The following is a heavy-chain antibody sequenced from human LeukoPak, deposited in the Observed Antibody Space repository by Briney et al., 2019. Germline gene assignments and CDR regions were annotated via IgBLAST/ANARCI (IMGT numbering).Heavy chain of an antibody. CDR3: ARTLRTWIYYYMDV. CDR2: IYYSGST. CDR1: GGSISSHY. D-gene: IGHD3-16*01. V-gene: IGHV4-59*11. J-gene: IGHJ6*03. Sequence: SETLSLTCTVSGGSISSHYWSWIRQPPGKGLEWMGYIYYSGSTNYNPSLKSRGTISVDTSKNQFSLKLSPVTAADTAVYYCARTLRTWIYYYMDVWGKGTTVTVSS.